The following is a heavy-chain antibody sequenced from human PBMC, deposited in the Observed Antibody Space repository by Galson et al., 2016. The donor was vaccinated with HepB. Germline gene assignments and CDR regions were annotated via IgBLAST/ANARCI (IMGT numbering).Heavy chain of an antibody. D-gene: IGHD4-17*01. CDR2: INTSGRT. CDR3: ARVTVTKSRERMDV. CDR1: DDSLSSGSYF. J-gene: IGHJ6*04. V-gene: IGHV4-61*02. Sequence: TLSLTCNVSDDSLSSGSYFCNWIRQPAGQGLEWIGRINTSGRTNYNPSLKSRVTISVDTSKSQFSLRLRSVTAADTAVYYCARVTVTKSRERMDVWGKGTTVTVSS.